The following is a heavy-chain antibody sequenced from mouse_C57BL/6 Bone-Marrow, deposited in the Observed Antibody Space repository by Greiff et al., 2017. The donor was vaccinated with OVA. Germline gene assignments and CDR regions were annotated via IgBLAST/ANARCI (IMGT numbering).Heavy chain of an antibody. V-gene: IGHV1-61*01. CDR3: ARGYDGYSFGY. D-gene: IGHD2-3*01. Sequence: VQLQQPGAELVRPGSSVKLSCKASGYTFTSYWMDWVKQRPGQGLEWIGNIYPSDSGTNYNQKFKDKSTFTVDKSSSTAYMQLRSLTSEESAVYYCARGYDGYSFGYWGQGTTLTVSS. CDR2: IYPSDSGT. CDR1: GYTFTSYW. J-gene: IGHJ2*01.